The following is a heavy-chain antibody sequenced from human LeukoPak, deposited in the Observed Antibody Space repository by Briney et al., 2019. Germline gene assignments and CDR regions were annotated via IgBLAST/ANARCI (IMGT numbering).Heavy chain of an antibody. CDR3: ARMEWGLMVRGRSPLMDV. D-gene: IGHD3-10*01. CDR2: ISAYNGNT. CDR1: GGTFSSYA. J-gene: IGHJ6*03. Sequence: GASVKVSCKASGGTFSSYAISWVRQAPGQGLEWMGWISAYNGNTNYAQKLQGRVTMTTDTSTSTAYMELRSLRSDDTAVYYCARMEWGLMVRGRSPLMDVWGKGTTVTISS. V-gene: IGHV1-18*01.